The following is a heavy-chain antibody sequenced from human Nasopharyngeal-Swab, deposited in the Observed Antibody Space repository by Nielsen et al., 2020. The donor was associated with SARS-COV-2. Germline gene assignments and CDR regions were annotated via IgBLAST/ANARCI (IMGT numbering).Heavy chain of an antibody. J-gene: IGHJ4*02. CDR2: IYSGGST. CDR3: AKFDTSSWFDY. Sequence: GESLKISCAASGFTVSSNYMSWVRQAPGKGLEWVSIIYSGGSTYYADSVKGRFTISRDNSKNTLYLQMNSLRAEDTAVYYCAKFDTSSWFDYWGQGTLVTVSS. D-gene: IGHD6-13*01. V-gene: IGHV3-53*01. CDR1: GFTVSSNY.